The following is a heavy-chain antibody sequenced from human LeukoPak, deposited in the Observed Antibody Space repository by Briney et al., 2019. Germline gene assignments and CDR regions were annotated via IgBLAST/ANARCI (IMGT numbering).Heavy chain of an antibody. CDR1: GFTFSSYA. J-gene: IGHJ4*02. CDR2: ISGSDGST. Sequence: GGSLRLSCAASGFTFSSYAMTWVRQAPDKGLEWVSAISGSDGSTYYADSVRGRFTISRDDSQNTLYLQMNSLSAEDTAVYYCAKVETSGGANCYALDYWGQGTLVTVSS. V-gene: IGHV3-23*01. D-gene: IGHD2-2*01. CDR3: AKVETSGGANCYALDY.